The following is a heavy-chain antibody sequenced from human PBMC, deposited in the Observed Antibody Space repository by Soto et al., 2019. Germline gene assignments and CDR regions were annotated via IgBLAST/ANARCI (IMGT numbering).Heavy chain of an antibody. J-gene: IGHJ4*02. Sequence: EVQLLESGGGLVQPGGSLRLSCAASGFPFSNYAMSWVRQAPGQGLDWVSTISVPDGSTYYADSVKGRFTISRDNSKNTLYLQMNSLRAEDTAISYCAKRSLSPYCDGGSCYSPCDYWGQGTLVTVSS. CDR2: ISVPDGST. CDR3: AKRSLSPYCDGGSCYSPCDY. D-gene: IGHD2-15*01. V-gene: IGHV3-23*01. CDR1: GFPFSNYA.